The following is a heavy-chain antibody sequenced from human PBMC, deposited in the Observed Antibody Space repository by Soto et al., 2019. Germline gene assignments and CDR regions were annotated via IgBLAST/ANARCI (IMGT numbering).Heavy chain of an antibody. V-gene: IGHV4-31*03. Sequence: SETLSLTCTVSGGSISSGGSYWSWIRQHPEKGLERIGYLYYSGSTYYNPSLKSRVTISVDTCKNHFSLQLCSVTAADTAVYYRAARKRQRLGYFRWSLDYWGQGTLVTVSS. CDR3: AARKRQRLGYFRWSLDY. CDR2: LYYSGST. D-gene: IGHD3-9*01. CDR1: GGSISSGGSY. J-gene: IGHJ4*02.